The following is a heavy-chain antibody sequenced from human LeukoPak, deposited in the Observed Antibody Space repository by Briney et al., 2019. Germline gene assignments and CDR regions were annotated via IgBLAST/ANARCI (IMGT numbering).Heavy chain of an antibody. CDR3: ARDSLLPSAMGYYYMDV. V-gene: IGHV4-61*02. Sequence: SQTLSLTCTVSGGSISSGSYYWSWIRQPAGKGLERIGRIYTSRSTNHNPSLKSRVTISVDTSKNRFSLKLSSVTAADTALYYCARDSLLPSAMGYYYMDVWGKGTTVTVSS. J-gene: IGHJ6*03. D-gene: IGHD2-2*01. CDR1: GGSISSGSYY. CDR2: IYTSRST.